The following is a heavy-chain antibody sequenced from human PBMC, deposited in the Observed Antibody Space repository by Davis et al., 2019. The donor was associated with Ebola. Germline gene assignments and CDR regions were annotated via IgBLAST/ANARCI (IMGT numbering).Heavy chain of an antibody. Sequence: SGPTLPKPTHPLTLTCTFPVFSLSTSGVGVAWIRQPPGKALEWLALIYWDDDKRYRPSLKSRLTITKDTSKNQVVLTMTNMDPVDTATYYCAHRVGIQMWSLYYFDYWGQGTPVTVSS. CDR1: VFSLSTSGVG. D-gene: IGHD2-21*02. CDR3: AHRVGIQMWSLYYFDY. V-gene: IGHV2-5*02. CDR2: IYWDDDK. J-gene: IGHJ4*02.